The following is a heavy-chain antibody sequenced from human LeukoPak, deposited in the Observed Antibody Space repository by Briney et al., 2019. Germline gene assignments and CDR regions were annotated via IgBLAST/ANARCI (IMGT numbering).Heavy chain of an antibody. V-gene: IGHV5-51*01. Sequence: GESLQISCKGSGYSFASYWIGWVRQMPGKGLEWMGIIYPGDSETIYSPSFQGQVTISADKSISTAYLQWNSLKASDTAMYYCAKPSGSYRQGLRHFDYWGQGTLVTVSS. J-gene: IGHJ4*02. CDR3: AKPSGSYRQGLRHFDY. D-gene: IGHD1-26*01. CDR1: GYSFASYW. CDR2: IYPGDSET.